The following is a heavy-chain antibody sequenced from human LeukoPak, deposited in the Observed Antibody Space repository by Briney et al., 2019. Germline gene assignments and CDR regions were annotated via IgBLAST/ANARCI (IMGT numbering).Heavy chain of an antibody. CDR2: ISYDGSNK. CDR1: GFTFSSYG. D-gene: IGHD3-22*01. J-gene: IGHJ4*02. V-gene: IGHV3-30*18. Sequence: PGRSLRLSCAASGFTFSSYGMHWVRQAPGKGLEWVAVISYDGSNKYYADSVKGRFTISRDNSKNTLYLQMNSLRAGDTAVYYCAKDDGYYDSSGYPDYWGQGTLVTVSS. CDR3: AKDDGYYDSSGYPDY.